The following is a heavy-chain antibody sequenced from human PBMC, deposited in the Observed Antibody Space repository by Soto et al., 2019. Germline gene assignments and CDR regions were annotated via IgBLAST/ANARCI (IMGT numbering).Heavy chain of an antibody. J-gene: IGHJ4*02. CDR3: ARVGTSYYYDSSGYYRFDY. V-gene: IGHV1-69*01. CDR2: IIPIFGTA. D-gene: IGHD3-22*01. CDR1: GGTFSSYA. Sequence: QVQLVQSGAEVKKPGSSVKVSCKASGGTFSSYAISWVRQAPGQGLEWMGGIIPIFGTANYAQKFQGRVTITADESTSPAYMELSSLRSEDTAVYYCARVGTSYYYDSSGYYRFDYWGQGTLVTVSS.